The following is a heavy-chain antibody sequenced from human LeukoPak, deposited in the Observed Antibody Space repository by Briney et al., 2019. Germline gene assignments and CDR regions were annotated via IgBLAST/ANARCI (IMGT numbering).Heavy chain of an antibody. J-gene: IGHJ4*02. CDR2: IYYSGST. CDR3: AREIWGVAGVDY. Sequence: SETLSLTCTVSGGSISSYYWSWIRQPPGKGLEWIGYIYYSGSTYYNPSLKSRVTISVDTSKNQFSLKLSSVTAADTAVYYCAREIWGVAGVDYWGQGTLVTVSS. CDR1: GGSISSYY. D-gene: IGHD6-19*01. V-gene: IGHV4-59*04.